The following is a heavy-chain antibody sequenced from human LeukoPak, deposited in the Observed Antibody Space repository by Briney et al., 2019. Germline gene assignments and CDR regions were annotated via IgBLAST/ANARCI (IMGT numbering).Heavy chain of an antibody. D-gene: IGHD3-22*01. Sequence: GGSLRLSCAASGFTFSSYAMHWVRQAPGKGLEWVAVISYDGSNKYYADFVKGRFTISRDNSKNTLYLQMNSLRAEDTAVYYCARDVRYYYDSSGSGNAFDIWGQGTMVTVSS. CDR3: ARDVRYYYDSSGSGNAFDI. J-gene: IGHJ3*02. CDR1: GFTFSSYA. CDR2: ISYDGSNK. V-gene: IGHV3-30-3*01.